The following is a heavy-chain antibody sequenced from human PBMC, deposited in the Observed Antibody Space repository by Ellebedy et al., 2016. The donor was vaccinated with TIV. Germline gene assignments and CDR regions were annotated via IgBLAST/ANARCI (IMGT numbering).Heavy chain of an antibody. Sequence: GESLKISCAASGFTFSSYSMNWVRQAPGKGLEWVSAISGSGGSTYYADSVKGRFTISRDNAKNTLYLQMNSLRVEDTALYYCTRMGVLPTSYYGMDVWGQGTTVTVSS. CDR1: GFTFSSYS. D-gene: IGHD3-10*01. V-gene: IGHV3-21*01. J-gene: IGHJ6*02. CDR3: TRMGVLPTSYYGMDV. CDR2: ISGSGGST.